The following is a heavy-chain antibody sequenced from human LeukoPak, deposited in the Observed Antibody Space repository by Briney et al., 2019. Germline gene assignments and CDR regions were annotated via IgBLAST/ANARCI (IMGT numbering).Heavy chain of an antibody. D-gene: IGHD1-7*01. CDR3: ARGASRNLGYNCFDP. Sequence: ASVKVSCKASGGTFSSYAINWVRQAPGQGLEWMGGIIPIFGTANYAQKFQGRVTIIADKSTSTAYMGLSSLRSEDTAVYYCARGASRNLGYNCFDPWGQGTLVTVSS. CDR2: IIPIFGTA. J-gene: IGHJ5*02. V-gene: IGHV1-69*06. CDR1: GGTFSSYA.